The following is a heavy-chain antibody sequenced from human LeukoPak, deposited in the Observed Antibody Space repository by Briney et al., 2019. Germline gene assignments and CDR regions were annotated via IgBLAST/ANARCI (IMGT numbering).Heavy chain of an antibody. D-gene: IGHD2-2*01. CDR1: GYTFTSYA. Sequence: ASVKVSCKASGYTFTSYAMHWVRQAPGQRLEWMGWINAGNGNTKYSQKFQGRVTITRDTSASIAYMELSSLRSEDTAVYYCARDGIVVVPAASAYYYGMDVWGKGTTVTVSS. J-gene: IGHJ6*04. V-gene: IGHV1-3*01. CDR3: ARDGIVVVPAASAYYYGMDV. CDR2: INAGNGNT.